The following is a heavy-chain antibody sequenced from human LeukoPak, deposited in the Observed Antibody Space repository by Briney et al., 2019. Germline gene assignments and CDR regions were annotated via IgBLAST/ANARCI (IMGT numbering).Heavy chain of an antibody. CDR1: GASFSSGDQY. Sequence: SETLSLTCTVSGASFSSGDQYWNWIRQSPGKGLEWIGSIHPSGTLYNNPSLESRVTMTMDTSKNQFSLNLNSVTAADTAVYFCSRGLDSRKLGYWGQGTLVTVSS. D-gene: IGHD3-22*01. V-gene: IGHV4-31*03. CDR2: IHPSGTL. CDR3: SRGLDSRKLGY. J-gene: IGHJ4*02.